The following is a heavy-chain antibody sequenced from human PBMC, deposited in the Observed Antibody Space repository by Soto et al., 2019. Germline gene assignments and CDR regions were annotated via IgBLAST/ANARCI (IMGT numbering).Heavy chain of an antibody. Sequence: SQTLSLTCVISGDSVSSNSAAWNWIRQSPSRGLEWLGRTYYRSKWYNDYAVSVKSRITINPDTSKNQFSLQLNSVTPEDTAVYYCARDKQLADFYYYYGMDVWGQGTTVTVSS. D-gene: IGHD6-13*01. V-gene: IGHV6-1*01. CDR2: TYYRSKWYN. CDR3: ARDKQLADFYYYYGMDV. CDR1: GDSVSSNSAA. J-gene: IGHJ6*02.